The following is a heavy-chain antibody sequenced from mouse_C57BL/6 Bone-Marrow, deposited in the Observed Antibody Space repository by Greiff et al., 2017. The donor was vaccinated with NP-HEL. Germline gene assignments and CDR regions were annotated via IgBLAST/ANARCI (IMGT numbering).Heavy chain of an antibody. D-gene: IGHD1-1*01. CDR3: ARALYGSIYDWYFDV. CDR2: INPNNGGT. V-gene: IGHV1-26*01. Sequence: VQLQQSGPELVKPGASVKISCKASGYTFTDYYMNWVKQSHGKSLEWIGDINPNNGGTSYNQKFKGKATLTVAKSSSTAYMALRSLTSEDSAVYYVARALYGSIYDWYFDVWGTGTTVTVSS. J-gene: IGHJ1*03. CDR1: GYTFTDYY.